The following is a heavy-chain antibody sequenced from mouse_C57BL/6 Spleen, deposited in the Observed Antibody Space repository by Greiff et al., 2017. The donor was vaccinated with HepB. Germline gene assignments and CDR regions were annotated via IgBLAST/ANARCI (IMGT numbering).Heavy chain of an antibody. V-gene: IGHV1-26*01. J-gene: IGHJ4*01. CDR2: INPNNGGT. CDR3: ARPFRFLRGDAMDY. Sequence: EVQLQQSGPELVKPGASVKISCKASGYTFTDYYMNWVKQSHGKSLEWIGDINPNNGGTSYNQKFKGKATLTVDKSSSTAYMELRSLTSEDSAVYYCARPFRFLRGDAMDYWGQGTSVTVSS. CDR1: GYTFTDYY.